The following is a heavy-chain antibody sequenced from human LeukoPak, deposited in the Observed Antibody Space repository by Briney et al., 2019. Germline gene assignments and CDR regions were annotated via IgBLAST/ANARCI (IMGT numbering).Heavy chain of an antibody. V-gene: IGHV3-7*04. CDR3: ARGIVATIGLGDY. CDR2: IKQDGSET. Sequence: GGSLRLSCAASGFTFSSYAMSWVRQAPGKGLEWVANIKQDGSETYYVDSLKGRFTISRDNAKNSLYLQMNSLRAEDTAVYYCARGIVATIGLGDYWGQGTLVTVSS. J-gene: IGHJ4*02. CDR1: GFTFSSYA. D-gene: IGHD5-12*01.